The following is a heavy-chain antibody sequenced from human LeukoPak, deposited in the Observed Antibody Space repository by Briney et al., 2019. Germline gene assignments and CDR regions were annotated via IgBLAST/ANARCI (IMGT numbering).Heavy chain of an antibody. V-gene: IGHV3-30*02. D-gene: IGHD6-19*01. CDR1: GFSFSSYG. CDR2: IRYDGSNK. Sequence: GGSLRLSCAASGFSFSSYGMHWVRPAPGEGLEWVAFIRYDGSNKYYADSVKGRFTISRDNSKNTLYLQMNSLRAEDTAVYYCAKDRIAVAGYYYYYGMDVWGQGTTVTVSS. CDR3: AKDRIAVAGYYYYYGMDV. J-gene: IGHJ6*02.